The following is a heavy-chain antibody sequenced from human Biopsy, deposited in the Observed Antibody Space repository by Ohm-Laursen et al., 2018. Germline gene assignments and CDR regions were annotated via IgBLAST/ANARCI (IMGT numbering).Heavy chain of an antibody. D-gene: IGHD7-27*01. J-gene: IGHJ4*02. CDR2: IYYTGHT. CDR1: GGSIKSYY. Sequence: SETLSLTCTVSGGSIKSYYWNWIRQSPGKGLEWIGFIYYTGHTNYNPSLKSRATISVDTSKNQFSLKVISVTAVDTAVYYCARLTGDPSYWGQGILVTVSS. CDR3: ARLTGDPSY. V-gene: IGHV4-59*01.